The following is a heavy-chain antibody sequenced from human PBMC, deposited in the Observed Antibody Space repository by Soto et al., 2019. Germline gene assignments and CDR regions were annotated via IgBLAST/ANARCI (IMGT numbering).Heavy chain of an antibody. CDR2: ISYDGSNK. Sequence: QVQLVESGGGVVQPGRSLRLSCAASGFTFSSYAMHWVRQAPGKGLEWVAVISYDGSNKYYADSVKGRFTISRDNSKNTLYLQMNSLRAEDTAVYYCAREGRACIQLEYGMDVWGQGTTVTVSS. CDR3: AREGRACIQLEYGMDV. V-gene: IGHV3-30-3*01. D-gene: IGHD5-18*01. J-gene: IGHJ6*02. CDR1: GFTFSSYA.